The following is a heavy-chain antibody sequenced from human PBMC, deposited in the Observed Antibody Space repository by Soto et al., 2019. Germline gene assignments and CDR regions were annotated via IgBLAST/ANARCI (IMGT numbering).Heavy chain of an antibody. J-gene: IGHJ5*02. Sequence: SETLSLTCTVSGASISGFYWSWIRKSAGKGLEWIGRIYATGTTDYNPSLKSRVMMSVDTSKEQFSLKLRSVTAADTAVYYCVRDGTKTLRDWFDPWGQGISVTVSS. CDR2: IYATGTT. CDR3: VRDGTKTLRDWFDP. V-gene: IGHV4-4*07. CDR1: GASISGFY. D-gene: IGHD1-1*01.